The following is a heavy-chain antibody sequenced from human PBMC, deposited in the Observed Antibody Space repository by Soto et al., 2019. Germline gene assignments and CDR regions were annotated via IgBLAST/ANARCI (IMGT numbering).Heavy chain of an antibody. J-gene: IGHJ3*02. Sequence: GGSLRLSCAGSGFTFSSYALSWVRQAPGKGLEGVSAISGSGGSTYYADSVKGRFTISRDNSKNTLYLQMNSLRAEDTAVYYCAKGTEYSSAQSAFDIWGQGTMVTVSS. CDR3: AKGTEYSSAQSAFDI. V-gene: IGHV3-23*01. D-gene: IGHD6-6*01. CDR2: ISGSGGST. CDR1: GFTFSSYA.